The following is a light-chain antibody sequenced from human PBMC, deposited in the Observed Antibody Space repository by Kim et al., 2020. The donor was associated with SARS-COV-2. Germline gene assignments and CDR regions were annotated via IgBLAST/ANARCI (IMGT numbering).Light chain of an antibody. CDR1: QSISTS. J-gene: IGKJ1*01. Sequence: AFVGDRVTITWRASQSISTSLAWYQQKPGKAPKLLIYKASRLESGVPSRFSGSGSGTEFTLTISSLQPDDFATYYCQQHNSYSRTFGQGTKVDIK. CDR2: KAS. CDR3: QQHNSYSRT. V-gene: IGKV1-5*03.